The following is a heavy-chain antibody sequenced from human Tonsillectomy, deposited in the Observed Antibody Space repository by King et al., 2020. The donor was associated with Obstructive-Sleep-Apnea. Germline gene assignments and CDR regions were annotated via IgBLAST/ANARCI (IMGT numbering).Heavy chain of an antibody. CDR1: GYTFTNYG. V-gene: IGHV1-18*01. Sequence: VQLVQSGAEVKKPGASVKVSCKASGYTFTNYGITWVRQAPGQGPEWMGWISAYNGNTNYAQKLQGRVTMTTDTSTGTAYMELRSLRSDDTAVYYCARVGGGYNLDFYYGMDVWGQGTTVTVSS. CDR2: ISAYNGNT. CDR3: ARVGGGYNLDFYYGMDV. D-gene: IGHD5-24*01. J-gene: IGHJ6*02.